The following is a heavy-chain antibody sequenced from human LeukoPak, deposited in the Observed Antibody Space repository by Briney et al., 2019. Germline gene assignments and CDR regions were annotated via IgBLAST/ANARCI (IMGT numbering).Heavy chain of an antibody. D-gene: IGHD6-13*01. CDR2: IIPIFGTA. V-gene: IGHV1-69*06. CDR1: GGTFSSYA. J-gene: IGHJ6*03. CDR3: AGAAGRDYYYYYYMDV. Sequence: GASVKVSCKASGGTFSSYAISWVRQAPGQGLEWMGGIIPIFGTANYAQKFQGRVTITADKSTSTAYMELSSLRSEDTAVYYCAGAAGRDYYYYYYMDVWGKGTTVTVSS.